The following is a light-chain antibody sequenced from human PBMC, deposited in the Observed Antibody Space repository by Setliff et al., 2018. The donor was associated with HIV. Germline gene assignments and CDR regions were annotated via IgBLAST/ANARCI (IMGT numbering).Light chain of an antibody. Sequence: QSVLTQPASVSGSPGQSITISCTGTSSDVGGYIYVSWYQQHPGKAPKLMIYEVSNRPSGVSDRFSGSKSDNTASLTISGLQAEDEADYFCSSYTISSTQLFGTGTKVNVL. J-gene: IGLJ1*01. V-gene: IGLV2-14*01. CDR2: EVS. CDR1: SSDVGGYIY. CDR3: SSYTISSTQL.